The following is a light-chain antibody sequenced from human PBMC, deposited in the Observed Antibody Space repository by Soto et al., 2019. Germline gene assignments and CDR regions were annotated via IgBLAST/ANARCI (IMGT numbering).Light chain of an antibody. Sequence: DIQMTQSPSSLSASVGDRVTITCRASQSINSFLNWYQQKPGKAPKLLINTASSLQSGVPSRFSGSRSGTDFTLTISSLQPEDFATYYCQQCDSTPQTFGGGTKVDIK. J-gene: IGKJ4*01. CDR1: QSINSF. CDR2: TAS. V-gene: IGKV1-39*01. CDR3: QQCDSTPQT.